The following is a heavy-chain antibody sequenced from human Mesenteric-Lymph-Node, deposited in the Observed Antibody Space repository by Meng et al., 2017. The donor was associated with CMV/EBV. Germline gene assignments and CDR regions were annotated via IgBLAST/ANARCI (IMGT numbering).Heavy chain of an antibody. Sequence: ASVKVSCKASGYTFTSYDINWVRQATGQGLEWMGWINPNSGGTNYAQKFQGRVTMTRDTSISTAYMELSRLRSDDTAVYYCAREHPGPAGMLGGTLVDYWGQGTLVTVSS. CDR3: AREHPGPAGMLGGTLVDY. J-gene: IGHJ4*02. V-gene: IGHV1-2*02. CDR1: GYTFTSYD. D-gene: IGHD2-2*01. CDR2: INPNSGGT.